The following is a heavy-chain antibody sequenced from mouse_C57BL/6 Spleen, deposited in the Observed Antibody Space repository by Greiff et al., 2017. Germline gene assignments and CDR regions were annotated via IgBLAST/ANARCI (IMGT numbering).Heavy chain of an antibody. Sequence: QVQLQQPGAELVKPGASVKLSCKASGYTFTSYWMQWVKQRPGQGLEWIGEIDPSDSYTNYNQKFKGKATLTVDTSSSTAYMQLSSLTSEDSAVYYGASRAAQAPAWFAYWGQGTLVTVSA. V-gene: IGHV1-50*01. J-gene: IGHJ3*01. CDR1: GYTFTSYW. CDR2: IDPSDSYT. CDR3: ASRAAQAPAWFAY. D-gene: IGHD3-2*02.